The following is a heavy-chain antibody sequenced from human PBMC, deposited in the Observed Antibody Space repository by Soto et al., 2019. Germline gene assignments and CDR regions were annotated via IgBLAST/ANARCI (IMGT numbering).Heavy chain of an antibody. CDR1: GGSFSGYY. D-gene: IGHD2-15*01. V-gene: IGHV4-34*01. CDR2: INHSGST. CDR3: ARGQSVVVAATYYYYYYMDV. J-gene: IGHJ6*03. Sequence: SETLSLTCAVYGGSFSGYYWSWIRQPPGKGLEWIGEINHSGSTNYNPSLKSRVTISVDTSKNQFSLKLSSVTAADTAVYYCARGQSVVVAATYYYYYYMDVWGKGTTVTVSS.